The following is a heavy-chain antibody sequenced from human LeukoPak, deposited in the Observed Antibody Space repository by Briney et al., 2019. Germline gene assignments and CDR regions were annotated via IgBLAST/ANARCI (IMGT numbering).Heavy chain of an antibody. V-gene: IGHV1-2*02. CDR2: INPNSGGT. Sequence: ASVKVSCKASGYTFTGYYMHWVRQAPGQGLEWMGWINPNSGGTNYAQKFQGRVTMTRDTSTTTAYMELKRLRSDDTAVYYCARDLYGSGSNWFDPWGQGTRVTVSS. D-gene: IGHD3-10*01. CDR1: GYTFTGYY. J-gene: IGHJ5*02. CDR3: ARDLYGSGSNWFDP.